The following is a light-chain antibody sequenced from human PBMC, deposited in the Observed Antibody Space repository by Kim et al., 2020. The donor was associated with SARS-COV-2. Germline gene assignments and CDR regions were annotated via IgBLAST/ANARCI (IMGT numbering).Light chain of an antibody. CDR2: GAS. V-gene: IGKV3-20*01. Sequence: SPGERATLSCRASQSVSSSYLAWYQPKPGQAPRLLIYGASSRATGIPDRFSGSGSGTDFTLTISRLEPEDFAVYYCQQYGSSLALTFGGGTKVEI. CDR3: QQYGSSLALT. CDR1: QSVSSSY. J-gene: IGKJ4*01.